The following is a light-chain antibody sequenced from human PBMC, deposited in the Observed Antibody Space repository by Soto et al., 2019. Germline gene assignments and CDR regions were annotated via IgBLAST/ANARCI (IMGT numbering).Light chain of an antibody. V-gene: IGLV2-23*02. J-gene: IGLJ3*02. Sequence: QAVLTQPASVSGCPGQSITFSCTGSSDDIGNFNLVSWYQQYPGKAPKLILYEVNKRPLGVSDRFSGSKSGNTASLTISGLQAEDEADYHCCSYAGSRWVFGGGTKVTVL. CDR1: SDDIGNFNL. CDR3: CSYAGSRWV. CDR2: EVN.